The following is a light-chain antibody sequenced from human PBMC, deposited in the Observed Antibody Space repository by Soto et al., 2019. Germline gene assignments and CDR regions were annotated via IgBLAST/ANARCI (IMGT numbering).Light chain of an antibody. Sequence: DIQMTQSPSSLSASVGDRVTITCQASHDITNYLNWYQQKPGKAPKLLIYSASTLETGVPSRFSGSGSGTDFTFTISSLQPEDIATYYGQQYDNLPLTFGQGTRLEIK. J-gene: IGKJ5*01. CDR2: SAS. V-gene: IGKV1-33*01. CDR3: QQYDNLPLT. CDR1: HDITNY.